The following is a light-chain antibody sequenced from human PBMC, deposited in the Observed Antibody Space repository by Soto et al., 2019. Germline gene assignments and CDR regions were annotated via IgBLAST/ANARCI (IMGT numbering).Light chain of an antibody. CDR2: EVT. CDR1: SSDVGSYNL. V-gene: IGLV2-14*02. J-gene: IGLJ2*01. Sequence: QSALTQAASVSGSPGQSITISCTGTSSDVGSYNLVSWYQQHPGKAPKLMIYEVTNRPSGVSHRFSGSKSGNTASLTISGLQAEDEADYYCSSYTSRSTLIFGGGTQLTVL. CDR3: SSYTSRSTLI.